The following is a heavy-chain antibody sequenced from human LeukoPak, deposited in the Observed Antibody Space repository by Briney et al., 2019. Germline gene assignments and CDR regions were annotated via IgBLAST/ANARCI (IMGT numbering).Heavy chain of an antibody. V-gene: IGHV4-61*02. J-gene: IGHJ4*02. CDR3: AREDYNFL. Sequence: ASETLSLTCTVSGGSFSSPNYYWSWIRQPAGKGLEWIGRIYTTGFTNYHPSLKSRVTVSIDTSKNQFYLKLTSVTAADTAVYYCAREDYNFLWGQGTLVTVSS. CDR1: GGSFSSPNYY. CDR2: IYTTGFT. D-gene: IGHD3-3*01.